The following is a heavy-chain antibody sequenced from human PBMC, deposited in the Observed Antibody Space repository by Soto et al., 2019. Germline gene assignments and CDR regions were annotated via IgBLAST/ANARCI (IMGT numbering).Heavy chain of an antibody. CDR3: AHRVLRTVFGLVTTTAIYFDF. Sequence: QITLNESGPTPVKPRQTLTLTCTFSGFSLTTSGVGLGWIRQSPGKAPEWLALFYWDDDKRYSSSLKSRLTITKDPSKNQVVLTMADLDPADTATYYCAHRVLRTVFGLVTTTAIYFDFWGQGTPVAVSS. CDR1: GFSLTTSGVG. CDR2: FYWDDDK. V-gene: IGHV2-5*02. D-gene: IGHD3-3*01. J-gene: IGHJ4*02.